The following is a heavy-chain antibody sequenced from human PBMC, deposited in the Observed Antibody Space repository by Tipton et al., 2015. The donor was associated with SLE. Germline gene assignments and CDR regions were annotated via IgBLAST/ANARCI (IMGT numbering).Heavy chain of an antibody. J-gene: IGHJ3*02. CDR3: ARGYSGYFYGYGAFTI. Sequence: LRLSCTVSGGSISSYYWSWIRQPPGKGLEWIGEINHSGSTNYNPSLKSRVTMSVDTSKNQFSLKLTSVTAADTAVYYCARGYSGYFYGYGAFTIWGQGTMVTVSS. V-gene: IGHV4-34*01. CDR1: GGSISSYY. CDR2: INHSGST. D-gene: IGHD3-9*01.